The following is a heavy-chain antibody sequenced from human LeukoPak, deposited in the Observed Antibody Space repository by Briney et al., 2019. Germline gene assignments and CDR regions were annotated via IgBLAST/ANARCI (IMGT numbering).Heavy chain of an antibody. J-gene: IGHJ4*02. Sequence: PSETLSLTCTVSGGSISSYYWSWIRQPAGKGLEWIGRIYTSGSTNYNPSLKSRVTMSVDTSKNQFSLKLSSVTAADTAVYYCARRVPDYDILTGYYTTYYFDYWGQGTLVTVSS. V-gene: IGHV4-4*07. D-gene: IGHD3-9*01. CDR3: ARRVPDYDILTGYYTTYYFDY. CDR2: IYTSGST. CDR1: GGSISSYY.